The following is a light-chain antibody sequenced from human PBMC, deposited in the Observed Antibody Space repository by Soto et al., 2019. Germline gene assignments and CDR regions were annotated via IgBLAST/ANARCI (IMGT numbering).Light chain of an antibody. V-gene: IGKV1-27*01. CDR3: QKYNLAPFT. J-gene: IGKJ5*01. CDR2: AAS. Sequence: IRMTQSPSSFSASTGDRVTITCRASQGISSYLAWYQQKPGKAPNLLIYAASTLQSGVPSRFSGSGSGTDFTLTISSLQPEDVATYYCQKYNLAPFTFGQGTRLEI. CDR1: QGISSY.